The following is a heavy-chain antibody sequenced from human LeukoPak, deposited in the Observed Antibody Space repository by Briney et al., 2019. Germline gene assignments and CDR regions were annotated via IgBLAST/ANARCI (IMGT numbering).Heavy chain of an antibody. V-gene: IGHV1-2*02. CDR1: GYTFTGYY. D-gene: IGHD5-18*01. CDR2: INPNSGGT. J-gene: IGHJ4*02. Sequence: ASVKVSCKASGYTFTGYYMHWVRQAPGQGLEWMGWINPNSGGTNYAQKFQGRVTMTRDTSISTAYMELSRLRSDDTAGYYCARGDTARAGGGGDYWGQGTLVTVSS. CDR3: ARGDTARAGGGGDY.